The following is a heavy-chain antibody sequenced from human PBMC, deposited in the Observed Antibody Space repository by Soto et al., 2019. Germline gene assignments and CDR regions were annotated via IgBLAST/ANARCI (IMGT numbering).Heavy chain of an antibody. Sequence: LRLSCAASGFTFAHYAMMWARQAPGRGLEWVSTIDGPTTNTHYIDSVKGRFFISRDNAINTVYLQMNGLRAEDTAVYYCVTWLSADFDYWGRGTRVTVSS. CDR1: GFTFAHYA. D-gene: IGHD6-19*01. CDR2: IDGPTTNT. J-gene: IGHJ4*02. CDR3: VTWLSADFDY. V-gene: IGHV3-23*05.